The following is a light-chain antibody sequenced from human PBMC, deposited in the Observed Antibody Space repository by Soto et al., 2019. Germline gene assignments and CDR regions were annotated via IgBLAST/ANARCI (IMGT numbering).Light chain of an antibody. CDR1: QSVSRSH. CDR2: GAS. CDR3: QQYDKSPLT. V-gene: IGKV3-20*01. J-gene: IGKJ4*01. Sequence: EIVLTQSPGTLSLSLGERATPSCRASQSVSRSHLAWHQQKPGQAPRLLIFGASSRAAGIPDRFSGSGSGTDFTLTIYRLEPEDYAVYYCQQYDKSPLTFGGGTKVDIK.